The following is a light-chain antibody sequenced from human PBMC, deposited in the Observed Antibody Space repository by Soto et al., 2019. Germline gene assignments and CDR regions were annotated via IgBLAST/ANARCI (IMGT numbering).Light chain of an antibody. V-gene: IGKV3-20*01. CDR1: QSVSSSY. J-gene: IGKJ2*01. CDR3: HQDGSSPYT. Sequence: EIVLTQSPGTLSLSPGERATLSCRASQSVSSSYLAWYQQKPGQAPRLLIYGASSRATGIPDRFSGSGSGTDFTLTINRLELDDFEVSYCHQDGSSPYTFGQGTQLEI. CDR2: GAS.